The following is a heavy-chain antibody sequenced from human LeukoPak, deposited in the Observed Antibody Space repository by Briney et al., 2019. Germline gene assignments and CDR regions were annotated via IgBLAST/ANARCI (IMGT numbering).Heavy chain of an antibody. Sequence: GGSLRLSCAASGFTFSSYGMHWVRQAPGKGLEWVAVISYDGSNKYYADSVKGRFTISRDNSKNTPYLQMNSLRAEDTAVYYCARDASIAARYYFDYWGQGTLVTVSS. CDR3: ARDASIAARYYFDY. J-gene: IGHJ4*02. CDR2: ISYDGSNK. V-gene: IGHV3-30*03. CDR1: GFTFSSYG. D-gene: IGHD6-6*01.